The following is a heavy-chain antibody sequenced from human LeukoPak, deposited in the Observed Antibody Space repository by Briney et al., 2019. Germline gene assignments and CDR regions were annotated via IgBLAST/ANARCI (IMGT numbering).Heavy chain of an antibody. J-gene: IGHJ6*03. D-gene: IGHD6-6*01. CDR1: RGTFSSYA. V-gene: IGHV1-69*06. CDR2: IVPIFGGA. CDR3: ARSRVIAAWTEYYYYMDV. Sequence: SVKVSSKASRGTFSSYAINWGRHGPAQGIGWMGVIVPIFGGANYSQNLQNGVTITADKSVNTAYMELSSLRTEDTAVYYCARSRVIAAWTEYYYYMDVWGKGTTVTVSS.